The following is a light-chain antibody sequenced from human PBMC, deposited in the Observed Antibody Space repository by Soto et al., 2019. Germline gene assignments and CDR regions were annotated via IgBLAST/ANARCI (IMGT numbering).Light chain of an antibody. Sequence: QSVLTQPASVSGSPGQPITISCTGTSSDVGSYNLVSWYQQHPGKAPKLMIYEVSKRPSGVSNRFSGSKSGNTASLTISGLQAEDEAVYYCCSYAGSSTLVFGGGTKVTV. CDR2: EVS. CDR3: CSYAGSSTLV. CDR1: SSDVGSYNL. J-gene: IGLJ2*01. V-gene: IGLV2-23*02.